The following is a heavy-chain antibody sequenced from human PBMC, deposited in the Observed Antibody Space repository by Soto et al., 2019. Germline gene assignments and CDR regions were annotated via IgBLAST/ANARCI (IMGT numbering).Heavy chain of an antibody. V-gene: IGHV3-30*09. CDR3: ATLERYYALYKY. D-gene: IGHD3-22*01. CDR1: GFTFSDYS. Sequence: QVQLVESGGDVVQPGGSLRLSCVASGFTFSDYSMHWVRQAPDKGLEWVAIISENGNNKYYADSVKGRFAISRDKSNNTLYLQMNSLRADDTAVYYCATLERYYALYKYWGQGTLVTVSS. J-gene: IGHJ4*02. CDR2: ISENGNNK.